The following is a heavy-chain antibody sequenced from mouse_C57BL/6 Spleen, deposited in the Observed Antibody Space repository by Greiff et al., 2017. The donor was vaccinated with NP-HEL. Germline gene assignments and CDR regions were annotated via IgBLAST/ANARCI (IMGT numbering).Heavy chain of an antibody. J-gene: IGHJ2*01. V-gene: IGHV3-6*01. CDR2: ISYDGSN. CDR1: GYSITSGYY. CDR3: ARAPTYYDYPDY. Sequence: ESGPGLVKPSQSLSLTCSVTGYSITSGYYWNWIRQFPGNKLEWMGYISYDGSNNYNPSLKNRISITRDTSKNQFFLKLNSVTTEDTATYYCARAPTYYDYPDYWGQGTTLTVSS. D-gene: IGHD2-4*01.